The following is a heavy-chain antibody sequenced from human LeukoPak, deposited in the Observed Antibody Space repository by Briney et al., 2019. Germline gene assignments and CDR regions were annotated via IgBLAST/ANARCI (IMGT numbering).Heavy chain of an antibody. J-gene: IGHJ4*02. D-gene: IGHD2-21*02. V-gene: IGHV3-7*01. CDR3: ARGDTYCGGDCYSFDY. Sequence: GGSLRLSCAASGFTFSSYWISWVRQAPGKGLEWGANIKQDGSEKYYVDSVKGRFTISRDNAKNSLYLQMNSLRAEDTAVYYCARGDTYCGGDCYSFDYWGQGTLVTVSS. CDR2: IKQDGSEK. CDR1: GFTFSSYW.